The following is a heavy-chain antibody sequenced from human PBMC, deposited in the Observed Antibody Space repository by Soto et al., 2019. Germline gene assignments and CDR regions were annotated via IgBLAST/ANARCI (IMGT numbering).Heavy chain of an antibody. D-gene: IGHD3-22*01. CDR2: IIPIFGTA. Sequence: ASVKVSCKASGGTFSSYAISWVRQAPGQGLEWMGGIIPIFGTANYAQKFQGRVTITADESTSTAYMELSSLRSEDTAVYYCATLSGVYYYDSSGYQRFDYWGQGTLVTVSS. J-gene: IGHJ4*02. CDR1: GGTFSSYA. CDR3: ATLSGVYYYDSSGYQRFDY. V-gene: IGHV1-69*13.